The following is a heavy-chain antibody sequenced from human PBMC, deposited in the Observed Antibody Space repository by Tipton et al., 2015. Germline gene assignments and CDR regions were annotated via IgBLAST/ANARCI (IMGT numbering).Heavy chain of an antibody. D-gene: IGHD3-10*01. CDR2: IYYRETT. V-gene: IGHV4-31*03. Sequence: TLSLTCSVSGGSVSYGGYYWTWIRQHPRKGLEWIGYIYYRETTFYNPSLKSRVTISADTSKNQFSLKLSSVTAADTAVYYCARDSFLRGVMPWGQVTLVTVSS. CDR1: GGSVSYGGYY. CDR3: ARDSFLRGVMP. J-gene: IGHJ1*01.